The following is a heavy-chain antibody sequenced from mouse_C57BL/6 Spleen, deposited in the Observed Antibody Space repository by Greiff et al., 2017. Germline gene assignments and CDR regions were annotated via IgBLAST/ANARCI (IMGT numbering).Heavy chain of an antibody. D-gene: IGHD1-1*01. CDR3: AREDYYYGSRWAMDY. CDR2: IYPGSGNT. Sequence: QVQLQQSGAELVRPGASVKLSCKASGYTFTDYYINWVKQRPGQGLEWIARIYPGSGNTYYNEKFKGKATLTAEKSSSTAYMQLSSLTSEDSAVYFWAREDYYYGSRWAMDYWGQGTSVTVSS. J-gene: IGHJ4*01. CDR1: GYTFTDYY. V-gene: IGHV1-76*01.